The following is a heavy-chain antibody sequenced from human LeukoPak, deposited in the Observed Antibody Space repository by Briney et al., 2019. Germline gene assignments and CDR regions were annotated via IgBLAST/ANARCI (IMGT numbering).Heavy chain of an antibody. V-gene: IGHV1-46*01. CDR1: GYTFTSYY. Sequence: ASVKVSCKASGYTFTSYYMHWVRQAPGQGLEWMGMINPSGGGTSYAQKSQGRVTMTRDTSTSTVYTELSSLRSEDTAVYYCARDLSELGYSSSWHYFAYWGQGTLVTVSS. CDR2: INPSGGGT. D-gene: IGHD6-13*01. J-gene: IGHJ4*02. CDR3: ARDLSELGYSSSWHYFAY.